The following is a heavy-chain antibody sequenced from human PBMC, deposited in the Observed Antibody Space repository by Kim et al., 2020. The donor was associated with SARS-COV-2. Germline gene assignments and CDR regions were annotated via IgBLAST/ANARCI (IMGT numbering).Heavy chain of an antibody. CDR2: IGDSGGST. J-gene: IGHJ4*02. CDR3: AKGASVVD. V-gene: IGHV3-23*01. Sequence: GGSLRLSCVASGFTFTSSAMAWVRQVPGKGLEWVSTIGDSGGSTYYADSVRGRFTISRDNSKNTLYLQIESLRAEDTAIYYCAKGASVVDWGQGTLVIVSS. CDR1: GFTFTSSA. D-gene: IGHD2-15*01.